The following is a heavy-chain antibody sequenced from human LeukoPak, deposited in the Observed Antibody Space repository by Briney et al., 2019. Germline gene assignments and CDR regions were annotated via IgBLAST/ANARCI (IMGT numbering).Heavy chain of an antibody. CDR2: INHSGST. CDR1: GGSFSGYY. CDR3: ARGSPYIAAAGEFDY. D-gene: IGHD6-13*01. J-gene: IGHJ4*02. Sequence: SETLSLTCAVYGGSFSGYYWSWIRQPPGKGLEWIGEINHSGSTNYNPSLKSRVTISVDTSKNQFSLKLSSVTAADTAVYYCARGSPYIAAAGEFDYWGQGTLVTVSS. V-gene: IGHV4-34*01.